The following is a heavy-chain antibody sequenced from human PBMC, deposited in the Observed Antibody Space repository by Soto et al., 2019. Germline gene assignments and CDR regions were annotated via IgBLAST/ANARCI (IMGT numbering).Heavy chain of an antibody. Sequence: PSETLSLTCTVSGGSISSSSYSWGWIRQPPGKGLEWIGSIYYSGSTYYNPSLKSRVTISVDTSKNQFSLQLRSVTAADTAVYYCARQSGLGYSSGLCSLNWFDPWRQITLIILSS. V-gene: IGHV4-39*01. CDR3: ARQSGLGYSSGLCSLNWFDP. J-gene: IGHJ5*02. CDR2: IYYSGST. D-gene: IGHD6-19*01. CDR1: GGSISSSSYS.